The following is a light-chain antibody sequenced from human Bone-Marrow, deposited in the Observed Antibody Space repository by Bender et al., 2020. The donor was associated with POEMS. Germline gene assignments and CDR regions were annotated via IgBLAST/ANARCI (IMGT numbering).Light chain of an antibody. CDR1: SSKFGSYP. V-gene: IGLV1-44*01. J-gene: IGLJ3*02. CDR3: ATWDDSLNGWV. CDR2: NNS. Sequence: QSVLTQPPSASGTPGQRVTISCSGSSSKFGSYPVNWYQQLPGAAPKLVIFNNSQRPSGVPDRFSGSNSGTSASLALCGLLSEDEADFYCATWDDSLNGWVFGGGTKLTVL.